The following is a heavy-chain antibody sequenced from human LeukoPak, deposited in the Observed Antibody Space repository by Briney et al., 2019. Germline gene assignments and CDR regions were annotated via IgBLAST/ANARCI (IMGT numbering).Heavy chain of an antibody. CDR3: AKVPLSIQLWLEVDY. CDR1: GFTFSNYA. Sequence: PGGSLRLSCAASGFTFSNYAMSLVRQAPGKGLEWVSAISGSGGSTYYADSVKGRFTISRDNSKNTLYLQMNSLRAEDTAVYYCAKVPLSIQLWLEVDYWGQGTLVTVSS. J-gene: IGHJ4*02. D-gene: IGHD5-18*01. V-gene: IGHV3-23*01. CDR2: ISGSGGST.